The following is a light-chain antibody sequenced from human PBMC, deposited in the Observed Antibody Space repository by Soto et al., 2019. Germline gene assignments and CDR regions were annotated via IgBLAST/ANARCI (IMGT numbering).Light chain of an antibody. CDR3: QQYGSSPLT. CDR2: AAS. CDR1: QSVGSSY. Sequence: EIVLTQSPGTLSLSPGERATLSCRASQSVGSSYSAWYQQKPGQAPRLLIYAASRRATGIPDRFSGSGSGTDFTLTISRLEPEDFAVYYCQQYGSSPLTFGGGTKVEIK. V-gene: IGKV3-20*01. J-gene: IGKJ4*01.